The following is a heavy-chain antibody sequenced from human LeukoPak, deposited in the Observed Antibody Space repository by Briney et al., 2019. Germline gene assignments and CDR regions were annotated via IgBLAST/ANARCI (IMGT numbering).Heavy chain of an antibody. CDR2: ISSSGGST. CDR3: ARGDYSNAYRRHYYMDV. D-gene: IGHD4-11*01. CDR1: GFTSGSYT. J-gene: IGHJ6*03. Sequence: GGSLRLSCAASGFTSGSYTMHWVRQGPGKGLEYVSGISSSGGSTYYANSVKGRFTISRDNSKNTLYLQMGSLRAEDMAVYYCARGDYSNAYRRHYYMDVWGKGTTVTVSS. V-gene: IGHV3-64*01.